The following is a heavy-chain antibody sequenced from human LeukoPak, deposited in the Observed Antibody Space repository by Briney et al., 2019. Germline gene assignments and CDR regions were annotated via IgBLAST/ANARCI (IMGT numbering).Heavy chain of an antibody. V-gene: IGHV1-8*01. J-gene: IGHJ4*02. CDR3: ARVFGQWLAVD. D-gene: IGHD6-19*01. Sequence: ASVKVSCKASGYTFTTDDINWVRQSSGRGLEWMGLINPGTGTTRYAQKFQGRVTITRDTSINTVYMELSSLRSEDAAIYYCARVFGQWLAVDWGQGTPVIVSS. CDR1: GYTFTTDD. CDR2: INPGTGTT.